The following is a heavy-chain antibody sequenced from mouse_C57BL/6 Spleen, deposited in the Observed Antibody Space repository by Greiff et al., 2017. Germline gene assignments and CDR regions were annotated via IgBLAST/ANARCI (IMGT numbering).Heavy chain of an antibody. CDR1: GVDFSRYW. Sequence: AAGGVDFSRYWMSWVRRAPGKGLEWIGEINPDSSTINYAPSLKDKFIISRDNAKNTLYLQMSKVRSEDTALYYCARRDYDGSWFAYWGQGTLVTVSA. J-gene: IGHJ3*01. CDR2: INPDSSTI. CDR3: ARRDYDGSWFAY. D-gene: IGHD2-4*01. V-gene: IGHV4-1*01.